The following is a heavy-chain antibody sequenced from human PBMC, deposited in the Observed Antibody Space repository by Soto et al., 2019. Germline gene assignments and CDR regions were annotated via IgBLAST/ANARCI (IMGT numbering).Heavy chain of an antibody. J-gene: IGHJ4*02. Sequence: GASGNVSYESSGGTFSSYSISWGRQAPGQGLECMGGIIPIFGTANYAQKFRGRVTITADESTSTAYMELISLRAEDTAVYYCARDADGDTGHFDYWGQGTLVTVSS. CDR2: IIPIFGTA. D-gene: IGHD4-17*01. V-gene: IGHV1-69*13. CDR3: ARDADGDTGHFDY. CDR1: GGTFSSYS.